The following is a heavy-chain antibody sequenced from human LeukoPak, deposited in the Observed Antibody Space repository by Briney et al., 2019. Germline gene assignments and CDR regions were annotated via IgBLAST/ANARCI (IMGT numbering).Heavy chain of an antibody. D-gene: IGHD5-12*01. Sequence: ASVTVSCKASGYTFTSYGISWVRQAPGQGLEWMGWISAYNGNTNYAQKLQGRVTMTTDTSTSTAYMEPRSLRSDDTAVYYCARDLGTDIVATIIPRPNFDYWGQGTLVTVSS. V-gene: IGHV1-18*01. CDR3: ARDLGTDIVATIIPRPNFDY. CDR1: GYTFTSYG. J-gene: IGHJ4*02. CDR2: ISAYNGNT.